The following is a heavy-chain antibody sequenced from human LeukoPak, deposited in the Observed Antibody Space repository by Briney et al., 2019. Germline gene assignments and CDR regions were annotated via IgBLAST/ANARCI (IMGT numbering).Heavy chain of an antibody. CDR2: ISGSGGST. CDR1: GLTFSSYA. CDR3: AKDLGVVTMVRGVPDYFDY. D-gene: IGHD3-10*01. Sequence: PGGSLTLSCAASGLTFSSYAMSWVRQAPGKGLESVSAISGSGGSTYYADSVKGRFTISRDNSKNTLYLQMNSLRAEDTAVYYCAKDLGVVTMVRGVPDYFDYWGQGTLVTVSS. V-gene: IGHV3-23*01. J-gene: IGHJ4*02.